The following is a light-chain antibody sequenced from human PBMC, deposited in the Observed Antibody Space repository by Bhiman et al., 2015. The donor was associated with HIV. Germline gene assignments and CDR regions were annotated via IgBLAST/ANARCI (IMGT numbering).Light chain of an antibody. CDR2: GNS. CDR3: QAWDRTTVI. CDR1: SSNIGAGYD. V-gene: IGLV1-40*01. J-gene: IGLJ2*01. Sequence: QSVLTQPPSVSGAPGQRVTISCTGSSSNIGAGYDVHWYQQLPGTAPELLIYGNSNRPSGVPDRFSGSNSGNTATLTISGSQAMDEADYFCQAWDRTTVIFGGGTKLTVL.